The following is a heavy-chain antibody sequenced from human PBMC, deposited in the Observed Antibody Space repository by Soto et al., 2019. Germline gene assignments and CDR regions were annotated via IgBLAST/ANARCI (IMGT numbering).Heavy chain of an antibody. CDR3: ARPGIAVAGRYYYYGMDV. J-gene: IGHJ6*02. V-gene: IGHV1-46*01. CDR1: GYTFTSYY. D-gene: IGHD6-19*01. CDR2: INPSGGST. Sequence: ASVNVSCKPSGYTFTSYYIHWVRQAPGQGLEWMGIINPSGGSTSYAQKFQGRVTMTRDTSTSTVYMELSSLRSEDTAVYYCARPGIAVAGRYYYYGMDVWGQGTTVTV.